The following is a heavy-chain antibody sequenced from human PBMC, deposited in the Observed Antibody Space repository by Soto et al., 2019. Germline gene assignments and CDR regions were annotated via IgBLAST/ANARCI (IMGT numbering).Heavy chain of an antibody. CDR1: GFTFSSYA. D-gene: IGHD3-16*01. CDR2: ISGSGGST. Sequence: GGSLRLSCAASGFTFSSYAMTWVRQAPGKGLEWVSGISGSGGSTYYADSVKGRFTISRDNSKNTMYLQMNSLRAEDTAVYYCARGVRSYYYYGMDVWGQGTTVTVSS. CDR3: ARGVRSYYYYGMDV. V-gene: IGHV3-23*01. J-gene: IGHJ6*02.